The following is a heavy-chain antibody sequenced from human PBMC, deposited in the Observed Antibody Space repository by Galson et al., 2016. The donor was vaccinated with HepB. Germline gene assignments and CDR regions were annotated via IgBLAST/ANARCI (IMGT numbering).Heavy chain of an antibody. J-gene: IGHJ4*02. CDR3: GALLELRAGIDY. Sequence: SLRLSCAVSGLTSRSNTMNWARQAPGKGLEWVSFFIISSGFRYYADSVKGRFTISGDNAKSSLYLQMNSLRAEDTAVNYCGALLELRAGIDYWGQGTLVTVSS. V-gene: IGHV3-21*01. D-gene: IGHD1-7*01. CDR2: FIISSGFR. CDR1: GLTSRSNT.